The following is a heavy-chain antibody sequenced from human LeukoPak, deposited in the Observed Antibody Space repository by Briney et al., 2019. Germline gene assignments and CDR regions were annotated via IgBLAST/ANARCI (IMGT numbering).Heavy chain of an antibody. CDR2: IYHSGST. V-gene: IGHV4-38-2*02. Sequence: SETLSLTCTVSGYSISSGYYWGWIRQPPGKGLEWIGSIYHSGSTYYNPSLKSRVTISVDTSKNQFSLKLSSVTAADTAVYYCARHQGWLQWEYWGQGTLVTVSS. D-gene: IGHD5-24*01. CDR1: GYSISSGYY. J-gene: IGHJ4*02. CDR3: ARHQGWLQWEY.